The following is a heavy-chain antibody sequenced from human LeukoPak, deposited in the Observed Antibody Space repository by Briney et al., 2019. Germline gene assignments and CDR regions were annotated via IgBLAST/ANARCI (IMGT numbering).Heavy chain of an antibody. CDR2: IYPSDSNT. V-gene: IGHV5-51*07. Sequence: GESLQISCKGSGSSFTSHWIAWVHQLPGKVEEWMGIIYPSDSNTRYSPSFQGQITISADKSISTAYLQWSSLKASDTAMYYCARQIGVAGTSNDYWGQGTLVTVSS. CDR3: ARQIGVAGTSNDY. CDR1: GSSFTSHW. J-gene: IGHJ4*02. D-gene: IGHD6-19*01.